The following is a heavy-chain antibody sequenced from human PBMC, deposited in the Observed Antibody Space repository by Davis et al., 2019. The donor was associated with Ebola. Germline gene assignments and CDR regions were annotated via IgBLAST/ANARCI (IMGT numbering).Heavy chain of an antibody. Sequence: GESLKISCKGSGYSFTSYWIGWVRQMPGKGLEWMGIIYPGDSDTRYSPSFQGQVTISADKSISTAYLQWSSLKTSDTAIYYCARRGDGYNRGVSGRYFDYWGQGTLVTVSS. D-gene: IGHD5-24*01. CDR3: ARRGDGYNRGVSGRYFDY. CDR2: IYPGDSDT. V-gene: IGHV5-51*01. CDR1: GYSFTSYW. J-gene: IGHJ4*02.